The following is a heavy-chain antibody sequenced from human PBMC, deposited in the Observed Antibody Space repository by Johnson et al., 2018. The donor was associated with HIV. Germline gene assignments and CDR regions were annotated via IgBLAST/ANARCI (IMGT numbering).Heavy chain of an antibody. Sequence: LVESGGGLVKPGGSLRLSCAASGFTFSNAWMSWVRQAPGKGLEWVSAISGSGGSTYYADSVKGRFTISRDNARNTLYLQLNSLVAEDTAVYYCARGNVGGVDLWGQGTTVTVSS. J-gene: IGHJ3*01. V-gene: IGHV3-23*04. CDR2: ISGSGGST. D-gene: IGHD2-21*01. CDR1: GFTFSNAW. CDR3: ARGNVGGVDL.